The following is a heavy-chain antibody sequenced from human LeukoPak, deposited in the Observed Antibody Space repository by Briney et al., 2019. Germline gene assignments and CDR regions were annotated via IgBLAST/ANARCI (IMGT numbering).Heavy chain of an antibody. J-gene: IGHJ4*02. V-gene: IGHV3-48*04. Sequence: GGSLRLSCAVSGFTFSSYSINWVRQAPGKGLEWVSYISSSGGTIYYVDSVKGRFTISRDNAKNSLYLQMNSLRAEDTALYYCARDDYGSGSWNDYWGQGTLVTVSS. CDR1: GFTFSSYS. CDR2: ISSSGGTI. CDR3: ARDDYGSGSWNDY. D-gene: IGHD3-10*01.